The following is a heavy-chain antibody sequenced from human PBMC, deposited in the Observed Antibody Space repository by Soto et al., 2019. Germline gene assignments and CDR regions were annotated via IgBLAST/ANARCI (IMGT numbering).Heavy chain of an antibody. V-gene: IGHV3-30*18. CDR2: ISYDGSNK. CDR1: GLTFSIYG. Sequence: HPGGSLRLSCAASGLTFSIYGMHWVRQAPGKGLEWVAAISYDGSNKYYADSVKGRFTISRDNFKNTLYLQMNSLRAEDTAVYYCAKGGRYYDSSTSKDYFDYWGQGTLVTVSS. D-gene: IGHD3-22*01. J-gene: IGHJ4*02. CDR3: AKGGRYYDSSTSKDYFDY.